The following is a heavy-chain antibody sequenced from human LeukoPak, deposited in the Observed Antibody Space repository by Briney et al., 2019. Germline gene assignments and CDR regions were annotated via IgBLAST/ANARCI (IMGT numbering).Heavy chain of an antibody. CDR1: GYTFTGYY. D-gene: IGHD1-26*01. CDR2: INPNSGDT. Sequence: ASVKVSCKASGYTFTGYYMHWVRQAPGQGLEWMGWINPNSGDTYYAQKFQGRVTMTRDTSISTAYMELSRLRSDDTAVYYCARAGWELLDAFDYWGQGTLVTVSS. J-gene: IGHJ4*02. V-gene: IGHV1-2*02. CDR3: ARAGWELLDAFDY.